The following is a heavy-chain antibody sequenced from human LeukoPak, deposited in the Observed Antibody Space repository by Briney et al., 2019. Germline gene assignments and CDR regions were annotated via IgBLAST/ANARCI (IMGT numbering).Heavy chain of an antibody. J-gene: IGHJ5*02. Sequence: GGSLRLSCAASGFTVSSNYMSWVRQAPGKGLEWVSVIYSGGSTYYADSVKGRFTISRDNSKNTLYLQMSSLRAEDTAVYYCARQGGSYRLPWFDPWGQGTLVTVSS. CDR1: GFTVSSNY. V-gene: IGHV3-53*01. CDR3: ARQGGSYRLPWFDP. CDR2: IYSGGST. D-gene: IGHD1-26*01.